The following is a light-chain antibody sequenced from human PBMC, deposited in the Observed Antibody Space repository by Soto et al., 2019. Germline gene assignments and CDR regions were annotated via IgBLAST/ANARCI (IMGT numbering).Light chain of an antibody. J-gene: IGKJ1*01. CDR3: QQTYSSHPWT. Sequence: DIQMTQSPPSLSASVGDTVTITCRASQSIRSYVNWYQQKPGKGPKLLVYAASTLQSGIPSRFSGSGSGTDFTLTISGLQPEDFGTYYWQQTYSSHPWTFGQGTKVEIK. V-gene: IGKV1-39*01. CDR2: AAS. CDR1: QSIRSY.